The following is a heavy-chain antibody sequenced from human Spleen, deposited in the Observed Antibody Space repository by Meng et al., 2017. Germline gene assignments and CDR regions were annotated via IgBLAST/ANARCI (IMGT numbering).Heavy chain of an antibody. CDR1: GFTLRSYS. J-gene: IGHJ4*02. V-gene: IGHV3-21*01. CDR3: ARGDDDDTAYYYEAADY. CDR2: ISSSSTYI. D-gene: IGHD3-22*01. Sequence: GESLKISCAASGFTLRSYSMNWVRQAPGKGLEWVSSISSSSTYIYYADSVKGRFTIPRDNAKNSLYLQMNSLRAEDTAVYYCARGDDDDTAYYYEAADYWGQGTLVTVSS.